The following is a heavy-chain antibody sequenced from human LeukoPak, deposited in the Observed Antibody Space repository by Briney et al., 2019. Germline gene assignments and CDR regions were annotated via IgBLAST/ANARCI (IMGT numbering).Heavy chain of an antibody. J-gene: IGHJ5*02. V-gene: IGHV3-33*01. CDR2: IWYDGSNK. CDR1: GFTFSSYG. CDR3: ARDQRYSYDADWFDP. Sequence: PGGSLRLSCAASGFTFSSYGMHWVRQAPGKGLEWVAVIWYDGSNKYYADSVKGRFTISRDNSKNTLYLQMNSLRAEDTAVYYCARDQRYSYDADWFDPWGQGTLVTVSS. D-gene: IGHD5-18*01.